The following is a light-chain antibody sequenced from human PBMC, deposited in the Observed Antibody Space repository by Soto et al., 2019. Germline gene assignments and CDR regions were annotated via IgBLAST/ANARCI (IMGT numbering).Light chain of an antibody. CDR2: DVS. CDR1: SSDVGAYNF. J-gene: IGLJ1*01. Sequence: QSARAQPASVSGSPGQSITMSCTGTSSDVGAYNFVSWYQQHPGKVPKLMIFDVSSRPSGVSDRFSGSKSGNTASLTISGLQAEDEGDYYCSSYTSSSTHVFGSGTKLTVL. V-gene: IGLV2-14*03. CDR3: SSYTSSSTHV.